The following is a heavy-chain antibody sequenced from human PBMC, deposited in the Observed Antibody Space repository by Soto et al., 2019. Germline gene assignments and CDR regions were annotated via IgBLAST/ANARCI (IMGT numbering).Heavy chain of an antibody. CDR3: ARDVLWFGEIPHPY. Sequence: GGSLRLSCAASGFTFSSYAMHWVRQAPGKGLEWVAVISYDGSNKYYADSVKGRFTISRDNSKNTLYLQMNSLRAEDTAVYYCARDVLWFGEIPHPYWGQGTLVTVSS. CDR1: GFTFSSYA. V-gene: IGHV3-30-3*01. D-gene: IGHD3-10*01. CDR2: ISYDGSNK. J-gene: IGHJ4*02.